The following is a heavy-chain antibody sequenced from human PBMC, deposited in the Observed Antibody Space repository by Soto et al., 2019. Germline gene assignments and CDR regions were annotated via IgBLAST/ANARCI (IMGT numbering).Heavy chain of an antibody. D-gene: IGHD1-26*01. CDR3: ARGGGSYWSYYYGMDV. V-gene: IGHV4-59*01. CDR2: IYYSGST. Sequence: SETLSLTCTVSGGSISSYYWSWIRQPPGKGLEWIGYIYYSGSTNYNPSLKSRVTISVDTYKNQFSLKLSSVTAADTAVYYCARGGGSYWSYYYGMDVRGQGTTGTVSS. J-gene: IGHJ6*02. CDR1: GGSISSYY.